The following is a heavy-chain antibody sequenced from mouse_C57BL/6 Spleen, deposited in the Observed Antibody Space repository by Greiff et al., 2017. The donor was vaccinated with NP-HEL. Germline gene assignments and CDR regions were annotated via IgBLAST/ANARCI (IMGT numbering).Heavy chain of an antibody. V-gene: IGHV1-19*01. CDR3: ARPLYGSRGGY. D-gene: IGHD1-1*01. CDR2: INPYNGGT. Sequence: VQLKQSGPVLVKPGASVKMSCKASGYTFTDYYMNWVKQSHGKSLEWIGVINPYNGGTSYNQKFKGKATLTVDKSSSTAYMELNSLTYEDSAVYYCARPLYGSRGGYWGQGTTLTVSS. CDR1: GYTFTDYY. J-gene: IGHJ2*01.